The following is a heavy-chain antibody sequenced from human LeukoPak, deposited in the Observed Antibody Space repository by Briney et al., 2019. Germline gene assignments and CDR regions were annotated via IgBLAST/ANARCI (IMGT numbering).Heavy chain of an antibody. Sequence: GGSLRLSCAASGFTFSSYAMHWVRQAPGKGLEWVSSISSSSSYIYYADSVKGRFTISRDNAKNSLYLQMNSLRAEDTAVYYCAIGPVYFLNDYWGQGTLVTVSS. V-gene: IGHV3-21*01. CDR2: ISSSSSYI. CDR3: AIGPVYFLNDY. D-gene: IGHD3-10*01. J-gene: IGHJ4*02. CDR1: GFTFSSYA.